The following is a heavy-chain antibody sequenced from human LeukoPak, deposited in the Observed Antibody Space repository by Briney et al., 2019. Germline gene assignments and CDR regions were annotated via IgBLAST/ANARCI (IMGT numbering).Heavy chain of an antibody. CDR2: IWYDGTNK. Sequence: GGSLRLSCAASGFTFSNYGMHWVRQAPGKGLEWVAVIWYDGTNKYYADSVNGPFTISLDTSNNILCLQMDSLRDEDTALYYCARERTIWAGFPLDFWGQGSLVTVTS. CDR1: GFTFSNYG. CDR3: ARERTIWAGFPLDF. J-gene: IGHJ4*02. D-gene: IGHD3/OR15-3a*01. V-gene: IGHV3-33*01.